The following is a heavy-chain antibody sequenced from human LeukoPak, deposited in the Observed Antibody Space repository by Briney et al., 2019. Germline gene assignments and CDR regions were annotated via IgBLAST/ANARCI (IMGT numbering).Heavy chain of an antibody. CDR3: ARGHDNTGYNYFDY. J-gene: IGHJ4*02. Sequence: ASVKVSCKASGYTFTDHYIHWVRQAPGQGLERLGWINPNSGGSNYAQKFQGRVTMTRDTSINSTFMDLSSLTPDDTAVYYCARGHDNTGYNYFDYWGQGTLVFVSS. V-gene: IGHV1-2*02. CDR2: INPNSGGS. CDR1: GYTFTDHY. D-gene: IGHD3-22*01.